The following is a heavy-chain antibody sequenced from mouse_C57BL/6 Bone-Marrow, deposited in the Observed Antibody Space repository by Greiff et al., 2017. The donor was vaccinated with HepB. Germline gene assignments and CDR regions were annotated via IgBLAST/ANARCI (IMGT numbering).Heavy chain of an antibody. CDR3: ARRGLYYFDY. CDR1: GFTFSSYT. J-gene: IGHJ2*01. Sequence: EVKLVESGGGLVKPGGSLKLSCAASGFTFSSYTMSWVRQTPEKRLEWVATISGGGGNTYYPDSVKGRFTISRDNAKNTLYLQMSSLRSEDTALYYCARRGLYYFDYWGQGTTLTVSS. V-gene: IGHV5-9*01. CDR2: ISGGGGNT. D-gene: IGHD3-3*01.